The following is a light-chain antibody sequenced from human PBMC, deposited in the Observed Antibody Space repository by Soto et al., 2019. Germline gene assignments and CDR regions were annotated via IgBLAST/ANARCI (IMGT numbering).Light chain of an antibody. J-gene: IGLJ1*01. Sequence: QSALTQPASESGSPGQSITISCTGTSSDVGGYNYVSWYQQHPGKAPKLMIYDVSNRPSGVSNRFSGSKSGNTASLTISGLQAEDEVDYYCSSYTSSSTLVFGTGTKLTVL. CDR3: SSYTSSSTLV. CDR2: DVS. CDR1: SSDVGGYNY. V-gene: IGLV2-14*01.